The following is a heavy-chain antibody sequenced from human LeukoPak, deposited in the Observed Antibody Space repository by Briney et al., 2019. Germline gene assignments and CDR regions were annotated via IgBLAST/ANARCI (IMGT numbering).Heavy chain of an antibody. CDR2: IRNKANSYTT. CDR3: AKPQGGDPRAFDY. CDR1: GFSFSDHY. D-gene: IGHD1-14*01. J-gene: IGHJ4*02. V-gene: IGHV3-72*01. Sequence: PGRSLRLSCVTSGFSFSDHYMDWVRQAPGKGLEWVGRIRNKANSYTTEYAASVKGRFTVSRDDLKNSLYLQMNSLGTEDTAMYYCAKPQGGDPRAFDYWGQGILVTVSS.